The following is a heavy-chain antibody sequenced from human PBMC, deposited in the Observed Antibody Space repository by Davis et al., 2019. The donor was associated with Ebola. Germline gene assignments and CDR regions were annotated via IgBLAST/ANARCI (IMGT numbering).Heavy chain of an antibody. CDR3: AFVRVDSKGDAHDI. CDR2: IGTMYYSGST. D-gene: IGHD2-21*01. Sequence: SETLSLTCTVSGGSINRDTQFWGWIRQPPGKGLEWIGSIGTMYYSGSTHYSPSLKSRLTISVDRSENQFSLKMKSLTAADTAVYYCAFVRVDSKGDAHDIWGQGTMVIVSS. V-gene: IGHV4-39*07. J-gene: IGHJ3*02. CDR1: GGSINRDTQF.